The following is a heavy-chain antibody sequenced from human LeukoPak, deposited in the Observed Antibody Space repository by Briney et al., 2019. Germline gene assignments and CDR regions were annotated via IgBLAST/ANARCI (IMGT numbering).Heavy chain of an antibody. D-gene: IGHD6-13*01. CDR2: ISAYNGNT. Sequence: ASVKVSCKASGYTFTTYGITWVRQAPGQGLEWMGWISAYNGNTDYAQQLQGRVTMTTDTSTSTAYMELRSLRSDDTAMYYCARRQQQKWGSNWFDPWGRGTLVTVSS. CDR1: GYTFTTYG. V-gene: IGHV1-18*01. J-gene: IGHJ5*02. CDR3: ARRQQQKWGSNWFDP.